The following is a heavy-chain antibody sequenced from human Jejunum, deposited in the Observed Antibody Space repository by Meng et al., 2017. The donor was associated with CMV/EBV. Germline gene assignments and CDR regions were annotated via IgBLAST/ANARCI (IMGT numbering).Heavy chain of an antibody. J-gene: IGHJ4*02. CDR1: GFTVNVND. V-gene: IGHV3-53*01. CDR2: IYGSSPT. CDR3: ARAPTARRHYFDY. Sequence: AASGFTVNVNDMTWVRQAPGKGREWVSSIYGSSPTYYADSVQGRFTISRDNSKNTVYLQMNSLRADDTAVYFCARAPTARRHYFDYWGQGTLVTVSS.